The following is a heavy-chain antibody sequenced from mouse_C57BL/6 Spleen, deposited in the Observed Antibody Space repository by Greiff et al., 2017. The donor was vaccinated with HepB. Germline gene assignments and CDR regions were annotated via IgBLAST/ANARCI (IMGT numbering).Heavy chain of an antibody. CDR1: GYTFTDYY. CDR2: IYPGSGNT. CDR3: ARLYYGSSNWYFDV. Sequence: QVQLQQSGAELVRPGASVKLSCKASGYTFTDYYINWVKQRPGQGLEWIARIYPGSGNTYYNEKFKGKATLTAEKSSSTAYMQLSSLTSEVSAVYFCARLYYGSSNWYFDVWGTGTTVTVSS. D-gene: IGHD1-1*01. J-gene: IGHJ1*03. V-gene: IGHV1-76*01.